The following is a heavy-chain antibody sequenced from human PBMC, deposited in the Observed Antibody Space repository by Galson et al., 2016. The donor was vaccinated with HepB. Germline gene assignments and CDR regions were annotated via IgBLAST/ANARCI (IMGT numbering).Heavy chain of an antibody. D-gene: IGHD2/OR15-2a*01. J-gene: IGHJ4*02. CDR2: IYSSGST. V-gene: IGHV4-31*03. CDR3: ARLTFYNYFDY. CDR1: SAFISSGGYY. Sequence: TLSLTCTVSSAFISSGGYYWSWIRQHPGKGLEWIGHIYSSGSTTYNASLKSRLTISVDTSKNQFSLKLNSVTAADTAVYYCARLTFYNYFDYWGQGTLVTVSS.